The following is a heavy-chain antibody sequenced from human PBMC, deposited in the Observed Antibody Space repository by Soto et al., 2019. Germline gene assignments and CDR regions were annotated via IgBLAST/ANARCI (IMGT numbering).Heavy chain of an antibody. CDR3: ARSSGWYEADAFDM. D-gene: IGHD6-19*01. CDR2: IYSGGST. V-gene: IGHV3-53*01. J-gene: IGHJ3*02. CDR1: GFTVSTYY. Sequence: EVQLVESGGGLIQPGGSLRLSCAVSGFTVSTYYMSWVRQAPGKGLEWVSVIYSGGSTYYADSVRGRFTISRDSSKNTLHLQMDSLRAEDTAVYYCARSSGWYEADAFDMWGQGTMVTVSA.